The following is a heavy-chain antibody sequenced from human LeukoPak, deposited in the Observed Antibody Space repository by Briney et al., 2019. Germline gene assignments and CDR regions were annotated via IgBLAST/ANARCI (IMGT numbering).Heavy chain of an antibody. CDR1: GLTVSSNY. V-gene: IGHV3-66*01. CDR2: IYSGGDT. J-gene: IGHJ4*02. D-gene: IGHD1-7*01. Sequence: GGPLRLSWAPSGLTVSSNYMSWVRKAPGKGLEGFSVIYSGGDTYYADSVKGRFSISRDNSKNTLFLQMNSLRAEDTAVYFCARSNCNYCFLGVWYYFDYWGQGTLVTVSS. CDR3: ARSNCNYCFLGVWYYFDY.